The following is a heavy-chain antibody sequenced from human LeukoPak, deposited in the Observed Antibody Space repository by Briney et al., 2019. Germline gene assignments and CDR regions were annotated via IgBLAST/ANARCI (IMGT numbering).Heavy chain of an antibody. CDR1: GFTFSSYW. J-gene: IGHJ4*02. Sequence: PGGSLRLSCAASGFTFSSYWMSWVRQAPGKGLEWVSVIYSGGSTYYADSVKGRFTISRDNSKNTLYLQMNSLRAEDTAVYYCASHRSSLRYFDWSFDYWGQGTLVTVSS. V-gene: IGHV3-53*01. D-gene: IGHD3-9*01. CDR3: ASHRSSLRYFDWSFDY. CDR2: IYSGGST.